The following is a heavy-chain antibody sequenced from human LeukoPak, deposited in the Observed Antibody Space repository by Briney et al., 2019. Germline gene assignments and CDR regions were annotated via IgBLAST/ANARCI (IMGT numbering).Heavy chain of an antibody. Sequence: GGSLRLSCEASGFTFSTHEMNWVRQAPGKGLEWVSYISGSGSTIHYADSVKGRFTISRDNAKNSLYLQMDSLRAEDTAVYYCARGSGYDFTRPYYYGMDVWGQGTTATVSS. J-gene: IGHJ6*02. V-gene: IGHV3-48*03. D-gene: IGHD5-12*01. CDR1: GFTFSTHE. CDR2: ISGSGSTI. CDR3: ARGSGYDFTRPYYYGMDV.